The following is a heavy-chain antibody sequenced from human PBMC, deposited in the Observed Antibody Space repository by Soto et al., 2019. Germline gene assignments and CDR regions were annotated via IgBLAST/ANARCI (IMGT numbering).Heavy chain of an antibody. CDR1: GFTFSSYA. V-gene: IGHV3-30-3*01. J-gene: IGHJ6*02. CDR2: ISYDGSNK. D-gene: IGHD4-4*01. CDR3: AREWVTSRQDPHGLDV. Sequence: QVQLVESGGGVVQPGRSLRLSCAASGFTFSSYAMHWVRQAPGKGLEWVAVISYDGSNKYYADSVKGRFTISRDNSKNTLHLQMNSLRTEDTAVYYCAREWVTSRQDPHGLDVWGQGTTVTVS.